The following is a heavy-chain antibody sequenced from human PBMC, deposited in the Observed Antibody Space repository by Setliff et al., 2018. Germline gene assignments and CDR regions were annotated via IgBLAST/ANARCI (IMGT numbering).Heavy chain of an antibody. CDR3: TRGDTSTFWD. CDR2: IFYSDTA. D-gene: IGHD3-16*01. Sequence: KTSETLSLTCTVSGGSISTYYWSWIRQAPGKGLEWIGHIFYSDTAKYNPSLESRAAISVDSSKNQFSLKLKSVTAADTAVYYCTRGDTSTFWDWGQGTLVTVSS. V-gene: IGHV4-59*01. CDR1: GGSISTYY. J-gene: IGHJ4*02.